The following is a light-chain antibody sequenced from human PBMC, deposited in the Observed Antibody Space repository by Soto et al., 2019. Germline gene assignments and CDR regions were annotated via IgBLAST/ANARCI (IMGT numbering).Light chain of an antibody. CDR2: LNSDGSH. CDR1: SGHSSYA. Sequence: QSVLTQSPSASASLGASVKLTCTLSSGHSSYAIAWHQQQPEKGPRYLMKLNSDGSHSKGDGIPDRFSGSSSGAERYLTISSLQSEDEADYYCQTWGTGPFGTGTKVTVL. V-gene: IGLV4-69*01. CDR3: QTWGTGP. J-gene: IGLJ1*01.